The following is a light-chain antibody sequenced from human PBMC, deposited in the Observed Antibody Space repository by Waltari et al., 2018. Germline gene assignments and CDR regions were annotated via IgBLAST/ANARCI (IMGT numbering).Light chain of an antibody. J-gene: IGKJ4*01. V-gene: IGKV3-20*01. Sequence: EIVLTQSPGTLSVSPGEIVTVSCRASQTITCSWLTWYHQKPGQAPRLLIYGASNRAPGIPDRLSGSGSGTDFTLTISRLEPEDSAVYYCQQYDGSVVTFGGGTKVEIK. CDR3: QQYDGSVVT. CDR2: GAS. CDR1: QTITCSW.